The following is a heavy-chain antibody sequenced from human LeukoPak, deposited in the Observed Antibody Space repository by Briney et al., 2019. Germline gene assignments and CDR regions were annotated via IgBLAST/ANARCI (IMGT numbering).Heavy chain of an antibody. CDR2: IYYSGST. J-gene: IGHJ4*02. V-gene: IGHV4-59*01. D-gene: IGHD2-2*01. CDR1: GGSISSYY. CDR3: ARGGYCSSTSCLGYYFDY. Sequence: SETLSLTCTVSGGSISSYYWSWIRQPPGKGLEWIGYIYYSGSTNYNPSLKSRVTISVDTSKNQFSLKLSSVTAADTAVYYCARGGYCSSTSCLGYYFDYWGQGTLVTVSS.